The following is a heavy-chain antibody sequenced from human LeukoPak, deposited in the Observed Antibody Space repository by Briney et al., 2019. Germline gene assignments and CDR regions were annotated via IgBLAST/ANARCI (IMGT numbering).Heavy chain of an antibody. CDR1: GFTFSNYA. CDR3: AKYRAGILYGSGHAFDV. V-gene: IGHV3-23*01. D-gene: IGHD3-10*01. J-gene: IGHJ3*01. CDR2: ISGSGVTT. Sequence: GGSLTLSCAPYGFTFSNYAMTWVRRFPGKWMECVSLISGSGVTTYSAYSVKGRFTISRDNYKDTLYLQMDSLRAEAAALFYCAKYRAGILYGSGHAFDVWGQGTMVTVSS.